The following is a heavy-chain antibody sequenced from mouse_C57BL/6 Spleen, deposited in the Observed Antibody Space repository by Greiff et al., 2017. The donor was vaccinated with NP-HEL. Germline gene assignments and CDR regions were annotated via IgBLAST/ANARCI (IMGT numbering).Heavy chain of an antibody. J-gene: IGHJ4*01. CDR2: ISSGSSTI. Sequence: EVHLVESGGGLVKPGGSLKLSCAASGFTFSDYGMHWVRQAPEKGLEWVAYISSGSSTIYYADTVKGRFTISRDNAKNTLFLQMTSLRSEDTAMYYCASNYGSSYNYAMDYWGQGTSVTVSS. CDR1: GFTFSDYG. CDR3: ASNYGSSYNYAMDY. V-gene: IGHV5-17*01. D-gene: IGHD1-1*01.